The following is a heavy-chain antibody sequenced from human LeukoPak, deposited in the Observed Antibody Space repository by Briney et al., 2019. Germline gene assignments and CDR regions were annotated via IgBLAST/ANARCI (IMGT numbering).Heavy chain of an antibody. CDR1: GGSISSGSYY. CDR2: IYTSGST. J-gene: IGHJ4*02. CDR3: AGDSSGYQANFDY. Sequence: PSETLSVTCTVSGGSISSGSYYWSWIRQPAGKGLEWIVRIYTSGSTDYNPSLKSRVTISVDTSKNQFSLKLSSVTAADTAVYYCAGDSSGYQANFDYWGQGTLVTVSS. D-gene: IGHD3-22*01. V-gene: IGHV4-61*02.